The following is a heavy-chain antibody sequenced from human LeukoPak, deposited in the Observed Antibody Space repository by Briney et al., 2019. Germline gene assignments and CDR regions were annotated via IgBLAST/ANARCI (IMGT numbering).Heavy chain of an antibody. CDR3: ARDRYYGSGSYYSGDYYYYYMDV. V-gene: IGHV3-30*03. CDR2: VSYDGNDN. Sequence: PGGSLRLSCAASGFTFRNYGFHWVRQAPGKGLEWVAVVSYDGNDNYYADSIKGRFIISRDNSNNTLYLQMNSLRAEDTAVYYCARDRYYGSGSYYSGDYYYYYMDVWGKGTTVTVSS. CDR1: GFTFRNYG. J-gene: IGHJ6*03. D-gene: IGHD3-10*01.